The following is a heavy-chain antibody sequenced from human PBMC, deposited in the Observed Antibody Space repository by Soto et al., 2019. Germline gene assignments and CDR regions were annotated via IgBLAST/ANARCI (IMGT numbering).Heavy chain of an antibody. CDR3: AGIDILTGYRFGN. D-gene: IGHD3-9*01. CDR1: VGSISSAAFY. CDR2: IYYSGST. J-gene: IGHJ4*02. Sequence: SETLSLTCTVSVGSISSAAFYWCWIRQHPGKGLEWIGYIYYSGSTNYNPSLKSRVTISVDTSKNQFSLKLSSVTAADTAVYYCAGIDILTGYRFGNWGQGTLVTVYS. V-gene: IGHV4-61*08.